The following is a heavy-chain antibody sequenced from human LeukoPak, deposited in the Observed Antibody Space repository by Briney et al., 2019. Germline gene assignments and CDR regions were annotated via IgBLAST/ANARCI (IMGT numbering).Heavy chain of an antibody. D-gene: IGHD3-22*01. V-gene: IGHV3-23*01. CDR2: ISGSGGST. CDR1: GLTFSSYA. CDR3: AKRYYYDNPPDY. J-gene: IGHJ4*02. Sequence: PGGSLRLSCAASGLTFSSYAMSWFRQAPGKGLEWVSAISGSGGSTYYADSVKGRFTISRDNSKNTLYLQMNSLRAEDTAVYYCAKRYYYDNPPDYWGQGTLVTVSS.